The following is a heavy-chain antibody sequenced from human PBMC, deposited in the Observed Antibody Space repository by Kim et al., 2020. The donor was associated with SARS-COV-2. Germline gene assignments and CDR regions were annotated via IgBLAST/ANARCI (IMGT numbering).Heavy chain of an antibody. Sequence: VKGRFTISRDNAKNSLYLQMNSLRAEDTAVYYCARDQLPAGVVYYYGMDVWGQGTTVTVSS. D-gene: IGHD6-19*01. J-gene: IGHJ6*02. V-gene: IGHV3-21*01. CDR3: ARDQLPAGVVYYYGMDV.